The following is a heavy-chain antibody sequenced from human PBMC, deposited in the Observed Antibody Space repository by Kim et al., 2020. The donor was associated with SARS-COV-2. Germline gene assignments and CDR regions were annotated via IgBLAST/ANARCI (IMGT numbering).Heavy chain of an antibody. D-gene: IGHD3-22*01. V-gene: IGHV3-30*18. Sequence: GGSLRLSCAASGFTFSSYGMHWVRQAPGKGLEWVAVISYDGSNKYYADSVKGRFTISRDNSKNTLYLQMNSLRAEDTAVYYCAKDLRSGIVVVSPSNWGQGTLVTVSS. CDR2: ISYDGSNK. CDR3: AKDLRSGIVVVSPSN. J-gene: IGHJ4*02. CDR1: GFTFSSYG.